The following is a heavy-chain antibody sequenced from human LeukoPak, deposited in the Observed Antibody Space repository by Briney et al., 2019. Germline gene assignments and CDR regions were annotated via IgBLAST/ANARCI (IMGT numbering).Heavy chain of an antibody. D-gene: IGHD3-10*01. CDR1: GFTVSSNY. CDR2: INSGGST. Sequence: GGSLRLSCAASGFTVSSNYMSWVRQAPGKGLEWVSVINSGGSTYYADSVEGRFTISRDNSKNTLYLQRNSLRAEDTAVYYCARDYYGSGSYSNYYYYYMDVWGKGTTVTVSS. CDR3: ARDYYGSGSYSNYYYYYMDV. J-gene: IGHJ6*03. V-gene: IGHV3-53*01.